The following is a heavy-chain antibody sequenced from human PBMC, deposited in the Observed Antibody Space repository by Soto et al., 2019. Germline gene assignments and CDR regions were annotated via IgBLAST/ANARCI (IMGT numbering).Heavy chain of an antibody. CDR2: ISYDGSNK. D-gene: IGHD3-10*01. CDR3: ARDLLLWFGELLAGYFDY. V-gene: IGHV3-30*03. CDR1: GFTFSSYS. Sequence: GGSLRLSCVVSGFTFSSYSMNWVRQAPGKGLEWVAVISYDGSNKYYADSVKGRFTISRDNSKNTLYLQMNSLRAEDTAVYYCARDLLLWFGELLAGYFDYWGQGTLVTVSS. J-gene: IGHJ4*02.